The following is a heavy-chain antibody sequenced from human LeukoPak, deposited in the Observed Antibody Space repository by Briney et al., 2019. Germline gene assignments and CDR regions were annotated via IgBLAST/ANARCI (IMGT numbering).Heavy chain of an antibody. CDR2: INHSGST. CDR3: ARGGGGFVGY. J-gene: IGHJ4*02. Sequence: SEALSLTCAVYGGSFSGYYWSWIRQPPGKGLEWIGEINHSGSTNYNPSLKSRVTISVDTSKNQFSLKLSSVTAADTAVYYCARGGGGFVGYWGQGTLVTVSS. D-gene: IGHD3-16*01. CDR1: GGSFSGYY. V-gene: IGHV4-34*01.